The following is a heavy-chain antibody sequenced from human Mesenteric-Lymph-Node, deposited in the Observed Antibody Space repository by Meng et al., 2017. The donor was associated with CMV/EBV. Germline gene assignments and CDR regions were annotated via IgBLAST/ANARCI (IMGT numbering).Heavy chain of an antibody. CDR2: IRYDGSNK. CDR3: ARHIVGATTGFDP. D-gene: IGHD1-26*01. CDR1: GFTFSSYG. V-gene: IGHV3-30*02. Sequence: ASGFTFSSYGMHWVRQAPGKGLEWVAFIRYDGSNKYYADSVKGRFTISRDNSKNTLYLQMNSLRAEDTAVYYCARHIVGATTGFDPWGQGTLVTVSS. J-gene: IGHJ5*02.